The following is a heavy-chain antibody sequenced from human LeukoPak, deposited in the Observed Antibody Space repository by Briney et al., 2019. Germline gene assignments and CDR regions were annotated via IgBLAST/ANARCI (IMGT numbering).Heavy chain of an antibody. V-gene: IGHV4-59*01. D-gene: IGHD1-20*01. J-gene: IGHJ5*02. CDR2: IYHSGVT. CDR3: AGDPYNYKWFDI. CDR1: AGSIYTYY. Sequence: SETLSLTCTVSAGSIYTYYWNWIRQPPGKGLEWIGYIYHSGVTNSNPSLKSRVTISVDTSKNQFSLKLSSVTAADTAVYYCAGDPYNYKWFDIWGQGTLVTVSS.